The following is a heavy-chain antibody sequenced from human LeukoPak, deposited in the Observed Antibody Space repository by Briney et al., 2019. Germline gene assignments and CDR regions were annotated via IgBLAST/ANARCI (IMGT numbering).Heavy chain of an antibody. D-gene: IGHD3-10*01. CDR2: IYYSGST. Sequence: PSETLSLTCTVSGGSISSYYWSWIRQPPGKGLEWIGYIYYSGSTNYNPSLKSRVTISVDTSKNQFSLKLSSVTAADTAVHYCARGGHYYGSGRWGYYYYGMDVWGQGTTVTVSS. CDR3: ARGGHYYGSGRWGYYYYGMDV. V-gene: IGHV4-59*12. CDR1: GGSISSYY. J-gene: IGHJ6*02.